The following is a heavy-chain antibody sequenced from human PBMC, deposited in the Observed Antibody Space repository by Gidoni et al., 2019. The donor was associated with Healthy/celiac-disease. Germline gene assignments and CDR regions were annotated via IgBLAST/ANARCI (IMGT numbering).Heavy chain of an antibody. Sequence: EVQLVESGGGLVKPGGSLRLYCAASGFTFSNAWIRWVRQAPGKGLEWVGRIKSKTDCGTTDYAASVKGRFTISRDDSKNTLYLQMNSLKTEDTAGYYCTTLLTIFGVVVNYNWFDPWGQGTLVTVSS. CDR2: IKSKTDCGTT. V-gene: IGHV3-15*01. J-gene: IGHJ5*02. CDR3: TTLLTIFGVVVNYNWFDP. D-gene: IGHD3-3*01. CDR1: GFTFSNAW.